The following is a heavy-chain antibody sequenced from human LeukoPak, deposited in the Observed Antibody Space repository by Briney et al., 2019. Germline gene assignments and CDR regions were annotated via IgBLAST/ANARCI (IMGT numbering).Heavy chain of an antibody. Sequence: GGSLRLSCAASGFTVSSNYMSWVRQAPGKGLEWVSYISSSSSYTNDADSVKGRFTISRDNAKNSLYLQMNSLRAEDTAVYYCARVDRYSSSLGGWYYYYYGMDVWGQGTTVTVSS. CDR2: ISSSSSYT. D-gene: IGHD6-6*01. CDR3: ARVDRYSSSLGGWYYYYYGMDV. V-gene: IGHV3-11*06. J-gene: IGHJ6*02. CDR1: GFTVSSNY.